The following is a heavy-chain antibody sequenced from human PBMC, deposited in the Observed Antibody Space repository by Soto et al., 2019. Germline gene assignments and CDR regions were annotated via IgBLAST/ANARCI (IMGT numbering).Heavy chain of an antibody. V-gene: IGHV3-30*18. CDR1: GFTFSSYG. Sequence: GGSLRLSCAASGFTFSSYGMHWVRQAPGKGLEWVAVISYDGSNKYYADSVKGRFTISRDNSKNTLYLQMNSLRAGDTAVYYCAKYRTYYDFRSADYWGQGTLVTVSS. D-gene: IGHD3-3*01. CDR2: ISYDGSNK. J-gene: IGHJ4*02. CDR3: AKYRTYYDFRSADY.